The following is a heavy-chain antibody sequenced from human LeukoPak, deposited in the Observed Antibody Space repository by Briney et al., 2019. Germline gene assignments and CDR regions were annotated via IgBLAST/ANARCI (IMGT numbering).Heavy chain of an antibody. CDR2: IYHSGST. Sequence: SETLSLTCAVSGGSISSSNWWSWVRQPPGKGLEWIGEIYHSGSTNYNPSLKSRVTISVDKSKNQFSLKLSSVTAADTAVYYCARVGTTDYGSGSYYFDYWGQGTLVTVSS. D-gene: IGHD3-10*01. CDR3: ARVGTTDYGSGSYYFDY. CDR1: GGSISSSNW. J-gene: IGHJ4*02. V-gene: IGHV4-4*02.